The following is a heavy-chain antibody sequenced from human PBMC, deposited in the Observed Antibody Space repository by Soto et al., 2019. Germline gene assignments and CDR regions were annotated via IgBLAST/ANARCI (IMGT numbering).Heavy chain of an antibody. D-gene: IGHD5-12*01. CDR2: IYNTVST. Sequence: QVQLQESGPRLVEPSQTLSLTCTVSGGSVSSGCYFWSWIRQSPGKGLEWIGHIYNTVSTFGHPSLKSQLTIPLDSSKNQCSMKLSSVTATDTAVYFCARGSDVDKDHSWGQGTLVTVSS. V-gene: IGHV4-30-4*08. CDR1: GGSVSSGCYF. CDR3: ARGSDVDKDHS. J-gene: IGHJ4*02.